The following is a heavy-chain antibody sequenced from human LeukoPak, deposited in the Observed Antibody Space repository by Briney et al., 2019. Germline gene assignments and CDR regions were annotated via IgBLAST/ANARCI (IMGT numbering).Heavy chain of an antibody. D-gene: IGHD6-13*01. Sequence: PGGSLRLSCAASGFTFSSYGMHWVRQAPGKGLEWVAIIWSDGNKRYYADSVKGRFTISRDNSKNTLYLQMNSLTAEDTAVYYCARDLVLAAGGQVYWGQGILVTVSP. V-gene: IGHV3-33*08. CDR1: GFTFSSYG. J-gene: IGHJ4*02. CDR2: IWSDGNKR. CDR3: ARDLVLAAGGQVY.